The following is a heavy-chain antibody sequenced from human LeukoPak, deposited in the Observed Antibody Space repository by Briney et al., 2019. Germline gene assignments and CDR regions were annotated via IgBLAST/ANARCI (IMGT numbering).Heavy chain of an antibody. CDR1: GFTFSSYA. D-gene: IGHD3-22*01. V-gene: IGHV3-30-3*01. CDR3: AKDLRGHYYDSSGYDY. J-gene: IGHJ4*02. Sequence: GGSLRLSCAASGFTFSSYAMHWVRQAPGKGLEWVAVISYDGSNKYYADSVKGRFTISRDNSKNTLYLQMNSLRAEDTAVYYCAKDLRGHYYDSSGYDYWGQGTLVTVSS. CDR2: ISYDGSNK.